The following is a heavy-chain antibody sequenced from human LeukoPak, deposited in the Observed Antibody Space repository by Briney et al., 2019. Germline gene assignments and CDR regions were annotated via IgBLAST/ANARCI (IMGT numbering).Heavy chain of an antibody. V-gene: IGHV3-74*01. Sequence: GGSLRLSCAASGFTFITYWMHWVRQAPGKGLVWVSRINPDGSTTSYADSVKGRFTVSRDNAKNTLYLQMNSLRAEDTAVYYCAKVKEGAAGDYFPYYYYGMDVWGQGTTVTVSS. CDR2: INPDGSTT. J-gene: IGHJ6*02. D-gene: IGHD4-17*01. CDR3: AKVKEGAAGDYFPYYYYGMDV. CDR1: GFTFITYW.